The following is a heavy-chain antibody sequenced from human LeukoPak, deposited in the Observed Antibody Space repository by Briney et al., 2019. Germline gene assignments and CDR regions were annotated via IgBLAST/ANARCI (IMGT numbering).Heavy chain of an antibody. CDR3: AAAESCSSTSCYSEGPARYYYYMDV. D-gene: IGHD2-2*02. J-gene: IGHJ6*03. CDR2: IVVGSGNT. Sequence: SEKVSCKDSRFTFTSSAMQWVRQARGQRLEWIGWIVVGSGNTNYAQKLQERVTITRDMSTSTAYMELSSLRSEDTAVYYCAAAESCSSTSCYSEGPARYYYYMDVWGKGTTVTVSS. V-gene: IGHV1-58*02. CDR1: RFTFTSSA.